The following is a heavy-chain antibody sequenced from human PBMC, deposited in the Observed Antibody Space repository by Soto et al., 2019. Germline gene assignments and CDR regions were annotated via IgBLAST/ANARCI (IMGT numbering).Heavy chain of an antibody. J-gene: IGHJ5*02. CDR2: INPNSGGT. V-gene: IGHV1-2*04. Sequence: QVQLVQSGAEVKKPGASVKVSCKASGYTFTGYYMHWVRQAPGQGLEWMGWINPNSGGTNNAQKFQGWVTMTRDTSIITAYMELSRLRSDDTAVYYCARGGDLYCSGGSCYSWFDPWGQGTLVTVSS. CDR1: GYTFTGYY. CDR3: ARGGDLYCSGGSCYSWFDP. D-gene: IGHD2-15*01.